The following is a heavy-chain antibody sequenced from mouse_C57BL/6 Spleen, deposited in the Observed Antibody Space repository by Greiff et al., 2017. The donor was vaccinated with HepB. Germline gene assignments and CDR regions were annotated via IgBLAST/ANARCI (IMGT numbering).Heavy chain of an antibody. CDR3: ARGYYGRGAMDY. D-gene: IGHD1-1*01. V-gene: IGHV1-80*01. CDR1: GYAFSSYW. CDR2: IYPGDGDT. J-gene: IGHJ4*01. Sequence: VQVVESGAELVKPGASVKISCKASGYAFSSYWMNWVKQRPGKGLEWIGQIYPGDGDTNYNGKFKGKATLTADKSSSTAYMQLSSLTSEDSAVYFCARGYYGRGAMDYWGQGTSVTVSS.